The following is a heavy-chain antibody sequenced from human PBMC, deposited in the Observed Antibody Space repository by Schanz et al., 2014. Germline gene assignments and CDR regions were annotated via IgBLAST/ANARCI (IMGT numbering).Heavy chain of an antibody. CDR1: GFTFSSYG. D-gene: IGHD2-15*01. V-gene: IGHV3-33*01. Sequence: QVQLVESGGGVVQFGRSLRLSCVASGFTFSSYGMHWVRQAPGKGLEWVAVIWYDENNKYYADSVKGRFTISRDRFQNTLYLRMSSLRAEDTAVYYCARDRGYCSGGSCLTFDYWGQGTLVTVSS. CDR3: ARDRGYCSGGSCLTFDY. CDR2: IWYDENNK. J-gene: IGHJ4*02.